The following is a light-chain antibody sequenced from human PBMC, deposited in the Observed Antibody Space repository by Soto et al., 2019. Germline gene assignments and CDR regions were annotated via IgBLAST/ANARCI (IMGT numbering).Light chain of an antibody. CDR2: NIL. J-gene: IGKJ2*01. CDR1: QSLSSN. Sequence: IMLTQSPGTLSVSPGERASLSCRASQSLSSNVAWYQQKPGQAPRLLIYNILTRATGIPARFSGSGPGTEFTLTISSLQSEDFAVYFSQHYSNWPPRYSFGQGTKVDIK. CDR3: QHYSNWPPRYS. V-gene: IGKV3-15*01.